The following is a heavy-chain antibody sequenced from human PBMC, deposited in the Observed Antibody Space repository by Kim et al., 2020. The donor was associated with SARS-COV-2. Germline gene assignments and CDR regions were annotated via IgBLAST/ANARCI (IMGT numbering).Heavy chain of an antibody. V-gene: IGHV5-51*01. CDR3: ASVNYYDSSGYFDY. D-gene: IGHD3-22*01. Sequence: SPSFQGQVTISADKSISTAYLQWSSLKASDTVMYYCASVNYYDSSGYFDYWGQGTLVTVSS. J-gene: IGHJ4*02.